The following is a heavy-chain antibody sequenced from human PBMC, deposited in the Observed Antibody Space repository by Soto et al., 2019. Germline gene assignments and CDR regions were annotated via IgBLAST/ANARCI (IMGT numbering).Heavy chain of an antibody. CDR1: GFTFSSYG. V-gene: IGHV3-33*01. J-gene: IGHJ6*02. CDR3: ARDPTKRWLQIRRFYYGMDV. D-gene: IGHD5-12*01. CDR2: IWYDGTNK. Sequence: QVQLVESGGGVVQPGRSLRLSCAASGFTFSSYGMHWVRQAQGKGLEWVAVIWYDGTNKYYADSVKGRFTISRDNSKNTLELQMNSLRAEDTAVYYCARDPTKRWLQIRRFYYGMDVWGQGTTVIVSS.